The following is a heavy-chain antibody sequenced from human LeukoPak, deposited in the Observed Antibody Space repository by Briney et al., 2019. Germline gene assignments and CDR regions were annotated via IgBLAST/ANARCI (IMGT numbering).Heavy chain of an antibody. J-gene: IGHJ5*02. Sequence: GGSLRLSCAASGFSFSSFSINWVRQAPGKGLEWVSYISSSSTTIYYADSVKGRFTISRDNAKNSLYLQMNSLRAEDTAVYCCAAWGSLGAWGQGTLATVSS. CDR3: AAWGSLGA. CDR1: GFSFSSFS. V-gene: IGHV3-48*04. D-gene: IGHD3-16*01. CDR2: ISSSSTTI.